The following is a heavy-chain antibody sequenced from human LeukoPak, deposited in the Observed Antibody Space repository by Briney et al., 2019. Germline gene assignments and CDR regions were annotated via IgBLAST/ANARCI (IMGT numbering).Heavy chain of an antibody. D-gene: IGHD3-22*01. CDR3: AKVDSYYYDSSGYYIPDY. Sequence: GGSLRLSCAASGFTFSSYAVSWVRQAPGKGLEWVSAISGSGGSTYYADSVKGRFTISRDNSKNTLYLQMNSLRAEDTAVYYCAKVDSYYYDSSGYYIPDYWGQGTLVTVSS. CDR2: ISGSGGST. CDR1: GFTFSSYA. V-gene: IGHV3-23*01. J-gene: IGHJ4*02.